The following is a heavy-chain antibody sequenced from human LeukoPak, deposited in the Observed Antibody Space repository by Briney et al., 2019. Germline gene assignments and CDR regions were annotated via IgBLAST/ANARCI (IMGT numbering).Heavy chain of an antibody. CDR1: GFTFSSYW. D-gene: IGHD3-3*01. Sequence: GGSLRLSCAASGFTFSSYWMSWVRQAPGKGLEWVANIKQDGSEKYYVDSVKGRFTISRDNAKNSLYLQMNSLRAEDTAVYYCARAHYDFWSGYIDYWGQGTLVTVSS. CDR2: IKQDGSEK. J-gene: IGHJ4*02. V-gene: IGHV3-7*04. CDR3: ARAHYDFWSGYIDY.